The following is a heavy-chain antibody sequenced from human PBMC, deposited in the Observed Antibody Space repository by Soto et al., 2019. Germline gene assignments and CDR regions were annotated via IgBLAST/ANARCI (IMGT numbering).Heavy chain of an antibody. J-gene: IGHJ4*02. CDR2: VFHTGDT. D-gene: IGHD7-27*01. V-gene: IGHV4-4*02. CDR1: GDSISSSVW. Sequence: LSLTCAVSGDSISSSVWWTWVRQAPGKGLEWIGEVFHTGDTNYNPSLRSRVTMSVDKSTNEFSLKVTSVTAADTAIYYCARKAWVRFDYWGQGALVTVSS. CDR3: ARKAWVRFDY.